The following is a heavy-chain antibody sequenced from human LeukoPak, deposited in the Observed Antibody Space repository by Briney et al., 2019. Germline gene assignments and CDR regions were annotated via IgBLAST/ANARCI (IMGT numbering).Heavy chain of an antibody. V-gene: IGHV4-59*01. D-gene: IGHD4-17*01. CDR2: IFYSGST. CDR3: AREGSHGADFGY. Sequence: SETLSLTCTVSGASISSDYWSWIRQPPGRGLEWIGHIFYSGSTNYNPSLQSRVTISMDTFKNQFTLQLNSVTAADTAVYYCAREGSHGADFGYWGQGTLVSVSS. CDR1: GASISSDY. J-gene: IGHJ4*02.